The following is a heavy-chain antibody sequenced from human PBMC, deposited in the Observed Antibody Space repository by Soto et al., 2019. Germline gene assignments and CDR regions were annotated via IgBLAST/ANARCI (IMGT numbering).Heavy chain of an antibody. V-gene: IGHV3-23*01. Sequence: GXLRRSCAASGFTFNNYAMNWVRQAPGKGLEWVATISATGGSTYYADSVKGRFTISRDNSKNTLYLQMNGLRVEDTAVYYCAKDRLAGNFDYWGQGTQVTVSS. CDR3: AKDRLAGNFDY. J-gene: IGHJ4*02. CDR2: ISATGGST. CDR1: GFTFNNYA.